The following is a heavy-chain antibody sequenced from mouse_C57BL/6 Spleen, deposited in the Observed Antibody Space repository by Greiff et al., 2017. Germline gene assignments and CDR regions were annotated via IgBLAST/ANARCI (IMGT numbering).Heavy chain of an antibody. CDR2: ISSGGDYI. CDR1: GFTFSSYA. J-gene: IGHJ2*01. Sequence: DVMLVESGEGLVKPGGSLKLSCAASGFTFSSYAMSWVRPTPEQRLEWVAYISSGGDYIYYADTVKGRFTISRDNARNTLYLHMSSLKSEDTAMYYCTRVDYSGPYFDYWGQGTTRTVSS. V-gene: IGHV5-9-1*02. CDR3: TRVDYSGPYFDY. D-gene: IGHD1-1*01.